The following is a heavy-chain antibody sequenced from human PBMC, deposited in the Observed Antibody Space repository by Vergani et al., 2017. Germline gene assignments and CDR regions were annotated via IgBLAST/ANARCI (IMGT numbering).Heavy chain of an antibody. D-gene: IGHD3-10*01. J-gene: IGHJ5*02. CDR3: ARGRKEYYYGSGSYLVDP. CDR2: IYYSGST. Sequence: QVQLQESGPGLVKPSQTLSLTCTVSGGSISSGGYYWSWIRQHPGKGLEWIGYIYYSGSTYYNPSLKSRVTISVDTSKNQFSLKLSSVTAADTAVYYCARGRKEYYYGSGSYLVDPWGQGTLVTVSS. V-gene: IGHV4-31*03. CDR1: GGSISSGGYY.